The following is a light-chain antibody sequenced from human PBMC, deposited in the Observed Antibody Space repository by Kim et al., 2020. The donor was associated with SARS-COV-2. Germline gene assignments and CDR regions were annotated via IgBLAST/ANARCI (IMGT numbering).Light chain of an antibody. CDR3: QQYNYY. Sequence: IQMTQSPSTLSASVGDRVTITCRASQNINRWLAWYQQKPGKDPKLLIYKASSLGSGVPSRFSASGSGTEFTLTISSLQPDDFATYYCQQYNYYFGGGTKVDIK. J-gene: IGKJ4*01. V-gene: IGKV1-5*01. CDR2: KAS. CDR1: QNINRW.